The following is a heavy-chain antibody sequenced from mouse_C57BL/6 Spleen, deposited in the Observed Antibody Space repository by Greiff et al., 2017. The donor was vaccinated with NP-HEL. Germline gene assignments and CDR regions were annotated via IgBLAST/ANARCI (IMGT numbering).Heavy chain of an antibody. V-gene: IGHV1-54*01. J-gene: IGHJ2*01. Sequence: VQLQQSGAELVRPGTSVKVSCKASGYAFTNYLIEWVKQRPGQGLEWIGVINPGSGGTNYNEKFKGKATLTADKSSSTAYMQLSSLTSEDSAVYFCAKSGTSGVGTDVFDYWGQGTTLTVSS. CDR1: GYAFTNYL. CDR3: AKSGTSGVGTDVFDY. D-gene: IGHD2-14*01. CDR2: INPGSGGT.